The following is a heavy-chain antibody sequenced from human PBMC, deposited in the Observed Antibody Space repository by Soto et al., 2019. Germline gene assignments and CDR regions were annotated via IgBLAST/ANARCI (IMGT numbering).Heavy chain of an antibody. J-gene: IGHJ6*02. V-gene: IGHV6-1*01. Sequence: SGTLSLSCAISGDSVSSNRAGWNWIRQSPSRGLEWLGRTYYMSKWYNDYAVSVKSRITITPDTSNNHFSLHLNSVTPEDTAVYYCARDLVIVVVPAAILEYYYYGMDVWGQGTTVTVSS. CDR1: GDSVSSNRAG. CDR3: ARDLVIVVVPAAILEYYYYGMDV. D-gene: IGHD2-2*02. CDR2: TYYMSKWYN.